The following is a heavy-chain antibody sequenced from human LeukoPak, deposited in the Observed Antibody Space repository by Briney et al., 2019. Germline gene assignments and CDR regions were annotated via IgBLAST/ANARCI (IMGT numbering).Heavy chain of an antibody. J-gene: IGHJ4*02. CDR1: GFTFSAYA. D-gene: IGHD6-19*01. CDR2: VSHNGGTT. Sequence: PGGSLRLSCSASGFTFSAYAMHWVRQAPGKGLEYVSAVSHNGGTTYYADSVKGRFAISRDNSKNTVYLQMGSLRTDDTALYYCARYSSGWYNLWGQGTLVTVSS. CDR3: ARYSSGWYNL. V-gene: IGHV3-64D*06.